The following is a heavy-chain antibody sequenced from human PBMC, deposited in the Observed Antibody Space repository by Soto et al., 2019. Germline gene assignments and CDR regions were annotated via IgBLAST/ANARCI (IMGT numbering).Heavy chain of an antibody. CDR3: AMGARGYDFWSGHYYYYGMDV. D-gene: IGHD3-3*01. J-gene: IGHJ6*02. CDR1: GYTFTSYG. Sequence: ASVKVSCKASGYTFTSYGISWVRQAPGQGLEWMGWISAYNGNTNYAQKLQGRVTMTTDTSTSTAYMELRSLRSDDTAVYYCAMGARGYDFWSGHYYYYGMDVWGQGTTVTVS. V-gene: IGHV1-18*01. CDR2: ISAYNGNT.